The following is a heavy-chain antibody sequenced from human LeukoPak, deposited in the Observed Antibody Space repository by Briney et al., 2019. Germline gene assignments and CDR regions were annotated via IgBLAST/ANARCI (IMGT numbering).Heavy chain of an antibody. J-gene: IGHJ5*02. Sequence: GGSLRLSCAASGFTFSSYWMSWVRQAPGKGLEWVANIKQDGSEKYYVDSVKGRFTISRDNAKNSLYLQMNSLRAEDTAVYYCARDRGYDSSGYYNWFDPWGQGTLVTVSS. CDR2: IKQDGSEK. CDR1: GFTFSSYW. V-gene: IGHV3-7*01. CDR3: ARDRGYDSSGYYNWFDP. D-gene: IGHD3-22*01.